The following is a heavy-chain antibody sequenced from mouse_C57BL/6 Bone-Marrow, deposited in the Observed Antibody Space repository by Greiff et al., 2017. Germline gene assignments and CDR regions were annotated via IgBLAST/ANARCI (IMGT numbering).Heavy chain of an antibody. D-gene: IGHD2-4*01. CDR1: GYAFSSSW. CDR3: ARYHYDYPWFAY. CDR2: IYPGDGDT. J-gene: IGHJ3*01. V-gene: IGHV1-82*01. Sequence: QVQLQQSGPELVKPGASVKISCKASGYAFSSSWMNWVKQRPGKGLEWIGRIYPGDGDTNYNGKFKGKATLTADKSSSTAYMQLSSLTSEDSAVYFCARYHYDYPWFAYWGQGTLVTVSA.